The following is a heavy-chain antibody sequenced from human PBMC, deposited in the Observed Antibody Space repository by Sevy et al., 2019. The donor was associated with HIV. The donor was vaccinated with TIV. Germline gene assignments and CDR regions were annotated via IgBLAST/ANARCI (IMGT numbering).Heavy chain of an antibody. CDR3: GRVIQGEYGANHDGYVYYAVDV. D-gene: IGHD2-2*01. V-gene: IGHV3-74*01. CDR1: GFTFTKYW. CDR2: INSDGSVT. J-gene: IGHJ6*02. Sequence: GGCLRLSCEASGFTFTKYWINWVRQVPGKGLVWISRINSDGSVTNYADSVRGRFTVSRDNAKSTVYLQMNSLRVEDTGVYYCGRVIQGEYGANHDGYVYYAVDVWGQGTTVTVSS.